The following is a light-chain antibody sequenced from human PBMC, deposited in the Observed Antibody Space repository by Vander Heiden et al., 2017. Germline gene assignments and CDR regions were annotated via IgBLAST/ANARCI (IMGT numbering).Light chain of an antibody. CDR2: WAS. V-gene: IGKV4-1*01. CDR1: QSVLYSSNNKNY. J-gene: IGKJ1*01. CDR3: QQYYSTPLT. Sequence: DIVMTQSQDSLAVSLGERATINCKSSQSVLYSSNNKNYLAWYQQKTGQPTKLLIYWASTRESGVPERFSGSGSGTDFTLTISSLQAEDVAVYYCQQYYSTPLTFGQGTKVEIK.